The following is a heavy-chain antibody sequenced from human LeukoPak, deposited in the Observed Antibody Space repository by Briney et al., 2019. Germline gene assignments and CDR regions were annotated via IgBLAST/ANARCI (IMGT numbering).Heavy chain of an antibody. J-gene: IGHJ6*02. D-gene: IGHD2-21*02. V-gene: IGHV3-30-3*01. CDR2: ISYDGSNK. CDR1: GFTFSSYA. CDR3: ARDSMHPAYCGGDCYGSYYYGMDV. Sequence: GGSLRLSCAASGFTFSSYAMHWVRQAPGKGLEWVAVISYDGSNKYYADSVKGRFTISRDNSKNTLYLQMNSLRAEDTAVYYCARDSMHPAYCGGDCYGSYYYGMDVRGQGTTVTVSS.